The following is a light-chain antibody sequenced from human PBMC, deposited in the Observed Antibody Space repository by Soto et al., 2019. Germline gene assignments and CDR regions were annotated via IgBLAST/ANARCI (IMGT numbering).Light chain of an antibody. J-gene: IGKJ1*01. CDR3: QHYGNRKV. Sequence: VMTQSPTTLSVSPGETATLSCRASQNIDSRLAWYQQSPGRSPRLLIYDASTSATDIPARFSGSGSGTDFTLTIAGLQSEDVAVYYCQHYGNRKVFGLGTKV. CDR1: QNIDSR. CDR2: DAS. V-gene: IGKV3-15*01.